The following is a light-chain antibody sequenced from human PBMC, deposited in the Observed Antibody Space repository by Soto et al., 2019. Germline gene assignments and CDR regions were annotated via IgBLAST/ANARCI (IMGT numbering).Light chain of an antibody. J-gene: IGLJ1*01. Sequence: QSALTQPPSASGSPGQSVTISCTGTSSDVGGYNYVSWYQLHPGRAPKVMIYEVSKRPSGVPDRFSGSKSGNTASLTVSGLQSEDEADYYSSAYAGSNNFVFGTGTKVTVL. CDR2: EVS. CDR1: SSDVGGYNY. V-gene: IGLV2-8*01. CDR3: SAYAGSNNFV.